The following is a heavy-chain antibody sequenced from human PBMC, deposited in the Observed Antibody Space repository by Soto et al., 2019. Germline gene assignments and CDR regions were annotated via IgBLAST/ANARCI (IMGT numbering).Heavy chain of an antibody. J-gene: IGHJ4*02. D-gene: IGHD3-10*01. Sequence: SSATLSLTCAVYGVSFSGYYWSWIRQPPGKGLEWIGEINHSGSTNYNPSLKSRVTISVDTSKNQFSLKLSSVTAADTAVYYCAREGVYDGSGSYYTRHFDYWGQGTLVTVCS. CDR1: GVSFSGYY. V-gene: IGHV4-34*01. CDR2: INHSGST. CDR3: AREGVYDGSGSYYTRHFDY.